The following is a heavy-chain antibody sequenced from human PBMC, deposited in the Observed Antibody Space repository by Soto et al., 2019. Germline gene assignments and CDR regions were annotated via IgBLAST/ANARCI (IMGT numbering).Heavy chain of an antibody. V-gene: IGHV4-31*01. CDR3: TRVIGITTLANNIFDY. CDR2: ISYIGST. Sequence: QVQLQESGPGLVKPSQTLSLTCTVSGGSISSGAYYWGWIRQHPGKGLERIGYISYIGSTYYNASLMSQVTISLDTSNNQFSLELTSGTAADTAVYYCTRVIGITTLANNIFDYWGKGARVTVSS. D-gene: IGHD3-22*01. CDR1: GGSISSGAYY. J-gene: IGHJ4*02.